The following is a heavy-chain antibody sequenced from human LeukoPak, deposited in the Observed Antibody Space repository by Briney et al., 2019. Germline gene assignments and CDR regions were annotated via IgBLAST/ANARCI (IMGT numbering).Heavy chain of an antibody. CDR1: GFTFSSYG. J-gene: IGHJ4*02. V-gene: IGHV3-30*18. Sequence: PGGSLRLSCAASGFTFSSYGMHWVRQAPGQGLEWVAVISYDGSNKYYADSVKGRFTISRDNSKNTLYLQMNSLRAEDTAVYYCAKDRLGYCSGGSCHVPDYWGQGTLVTVSS. D-gene: IGHD2-15*01. CDR3: AKDRLGYCSGGSCHVPDY. CDR2: ISYDGSNK.